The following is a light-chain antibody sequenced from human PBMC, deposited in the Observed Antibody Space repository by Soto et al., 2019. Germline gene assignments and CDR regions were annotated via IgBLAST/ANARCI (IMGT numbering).Light chain of an antibody. CDR2: EVN. Sequence: QSVLTQPASVSGSPGQSITISCTGTSSDIGSYNRVSWYQQPPGTAPKLVIYEVNNRPSGVPDRFSGSKSGNTASLTISGLQAEDEPDYYCNSFTTSSTYVFGTGTKFT. V-gene: IGLV2-18*02. CDR1: SSDIGSYNR. CDR3: NSFTTSSTYV. J-gene: IGLJ1*01.